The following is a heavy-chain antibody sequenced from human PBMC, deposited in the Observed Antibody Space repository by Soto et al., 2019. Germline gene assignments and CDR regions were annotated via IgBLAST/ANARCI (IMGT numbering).Heavy chain of an antibody. Sequence: QVQLVQSGAEVKKPGASVKVSCKASGYTFTNYGIHWVRQAPGQRLEWMGWINAANGYTKYSQKFQGRVTITRDTSASIAYMELSNLRTNGSAVYYGERGIAGAGNYWGQGTLVTVTS. V-gene: IGHV1-3*01. CDR1: GYTFTNYG. CDR3: ERGIAGAGNY. J-gene: IGHJ4*02. CDR2: INAANGYT. D-gene: IGHD6-19*01.